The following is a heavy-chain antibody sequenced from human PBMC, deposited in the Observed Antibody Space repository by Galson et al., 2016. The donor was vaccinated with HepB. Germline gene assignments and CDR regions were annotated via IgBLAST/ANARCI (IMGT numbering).Heavy chain of an antibody. Sequence: SVKVSCKASGGTFSSQVFSWVRQAPGQGLEWMGGIIPILETTNYAQKFQGRVTITADESTSTAYMELSSLRSEDTAVYYCARCRLWPRYYYYYGFDVWGQGTTVIVSS. D-gene: IGHD5-18*01. V-gene: IGHV1-69*13. J-gene: IGHJ6*02. CDR3: ARCRLWPRYYYYYGFDV. CDR2: IIPILETT. CDR1: GGTFSSQV.